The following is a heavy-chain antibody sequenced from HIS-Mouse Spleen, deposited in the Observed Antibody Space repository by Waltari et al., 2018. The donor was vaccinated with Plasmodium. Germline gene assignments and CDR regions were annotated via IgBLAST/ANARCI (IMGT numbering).Heavy chain of an antibody. J-gene: IGHJ2*01. Sequence: EVPLVESGGGLVQPGGYVRRSCAGSGFTFSSYWMRWVRRAPGKGLEWVANIKQDGSEKYYVDSVKGRFTISRDNAKNSLYLQMNSLRAEDTAVYYCASSWYWYFDLWGRGTLVTVSS. CDR1: GFTFSSYW. CDR3: ASSWYWYFDL. D-gene: IGHD6-13*01. V-gene: IGHV3-7*01. CDR2: IKQDGSEK.